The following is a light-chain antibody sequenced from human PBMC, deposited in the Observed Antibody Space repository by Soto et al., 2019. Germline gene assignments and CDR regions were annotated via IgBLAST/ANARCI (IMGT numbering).Light chain of an antibody. Sequence: AIQMTQSPTSLSASVGDRVTITCRASQGIRNDLGWFQQKPGKAPKSLIYAASNLHSGVPSRFSGSGSGRDFTLTISGLQPDDFATYYCPQDFRYPWTFGQGTKVEI. J-gene: IGKJ1*01. V-gene: IGKV1-6*02. CDR3: PQDFRYPWT. CDR1: QGIRND. CDR2: AAS.